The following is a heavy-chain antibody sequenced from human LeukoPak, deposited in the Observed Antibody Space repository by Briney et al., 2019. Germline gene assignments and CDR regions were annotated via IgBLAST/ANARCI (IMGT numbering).Heavy chain of an antibody. CDR3: AREYGSGSEFDP. V-gene: IGHV4-34*01. Sequence: SETLSLTCAVYGGSFSGYYWSWIRQPPGKGLEWIGEINHSGSTNYNPSLKSRVTISVDTSKNQFSLKLSSVTAADTAVYYCAREYGSGSEFDPWGQGTLVTVSS. CDR2: INHSGST. D-gene: IGHD3-10*01. CDR1: GGSFSGYY. J-gene: IGHJ5*02.